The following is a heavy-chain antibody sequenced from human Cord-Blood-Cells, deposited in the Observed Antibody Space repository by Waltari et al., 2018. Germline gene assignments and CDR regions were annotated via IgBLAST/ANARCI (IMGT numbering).Heavy chain of an antibody. CDR2: CSVSGVST. D-gene: IGHD1-26*01. CDR3: AKGRRSYYYFDY. CDR1: GFTFSSYA. V-gene: IGHV3-23*01. J-gene: IGHJ4*02. Sequence: EVQLLESGGGLVQPGGSLRLSCAASGFTFSSYAMSWVRQAPGKGLEWVSACSVSGVSTYTAAPVKGRFTISGDNSKTTLFLQMTGRGAGNSAVYYGAKGRRSYYYFDYWAREPWSPSPQ.